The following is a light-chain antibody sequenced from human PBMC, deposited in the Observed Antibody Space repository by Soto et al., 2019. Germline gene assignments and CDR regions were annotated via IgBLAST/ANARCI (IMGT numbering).Light chain of an antibody. Sequence: IVMTQPPATLSVQPPETATLSCNRIQSVSSNLAWYQQKPGQAPRLLIYGASPRATGIPARFSGSGSGTEFTLTISLLQSEDFEVYYCQQYNNWRPRTFGQGTKV. CDR3: QQYNNWRPRT. CDR1: QSVSSN. V-gene: IGKV3-15*01. CDR2: GAS. J-gene: IGKJ1*01.